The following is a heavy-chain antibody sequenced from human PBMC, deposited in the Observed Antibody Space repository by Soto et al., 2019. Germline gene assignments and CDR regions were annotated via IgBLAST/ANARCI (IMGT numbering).Heavy chain of an antibody. CDR2: IYWDDDK. V-gene: IGHV2-5*02. CDR1: GFSLNTRGVG. D-gene: IGHD2-15*01. J-gene: IGHJ4*02. Sequence: QITLKESGPTLVKPTQTLTLTCTFSGFSLNTRGVGVGWIRQPPGKALEWLALIYWDDDKHYSPSLKSRLTITKDTSKNHVLLTMTNIDPVDTATYYCAHATTTPLFDYWGQGTLVTVSS. CDR3: AHATTTPLFDY.